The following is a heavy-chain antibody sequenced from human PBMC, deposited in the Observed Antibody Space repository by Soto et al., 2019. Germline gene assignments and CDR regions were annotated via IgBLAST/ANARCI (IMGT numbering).Heavy chain of an antibody. CDR1: GFTFSNTD. Sequence: HPGGSLRLSCVASGFTFSNTDMHWVRQAPGRGLEWVSGIGFAGDTYYPDSVKGRFTISRENAKNSLYLQMSSLRAEDTAAYYCTRGIWFGPFLPRRYFAHWGQGTPVTVSS. D-gene: IGHD3-10*01. J-gene: IGHJ4*02. V-gene: IGHV3-13*01. CDR3: TRGIWFGPFLPRRYFAH. CDR2: IGFAGDT.